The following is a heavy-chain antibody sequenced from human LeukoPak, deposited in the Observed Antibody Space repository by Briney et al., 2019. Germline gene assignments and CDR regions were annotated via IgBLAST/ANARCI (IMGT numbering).Heavy chain of an antibody. D-gene: IGHD3-22*01. V-gene: IGHV7-4-1*02. CDR2: INTNTGNP. CDR3: ARDGPTVDSRYMDV. CDR1: GYTFTSYA. J-gene: IGHJ6*03. Sequence: ASVKVSCKASGYTFTSYAMNWVRQAPGQGLEWMGWINTNTGNPTYAQGFTGRFVFSLDTSVSTAYLQISSLKAEDTAVYYCARDGPTVDSRYMDVWGKGTTVTVSS.